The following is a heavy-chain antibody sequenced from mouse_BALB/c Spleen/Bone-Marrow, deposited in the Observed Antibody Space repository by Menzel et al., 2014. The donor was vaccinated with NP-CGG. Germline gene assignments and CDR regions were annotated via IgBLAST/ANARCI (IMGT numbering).Heavy chain of an antibody. V-gene: IGHV14-3*02. J-gene: IGHJ3*01. CDR3: ASYYYGSSLFAY. D-gene: IGHD1-1*01. CDR2: IDPANGNT. CDR1: GFSIKDTY. Sequence: VQLQQPGAELVKPGASVKLSCTASGFSIKDTYMHWVKQRPEQDLEWIGRIDPANGNTKYDPKFQGKATITADTSSNTAYLQLSSLTSEDTAVYYCASYYYGSSLFAYWGQGTLVTVSA.